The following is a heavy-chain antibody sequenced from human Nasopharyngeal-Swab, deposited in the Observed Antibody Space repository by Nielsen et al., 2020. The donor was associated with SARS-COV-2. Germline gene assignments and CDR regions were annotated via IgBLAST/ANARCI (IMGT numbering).Heavy chain of an antibody. CDR1: GGSISSSSYY. V-gene: IGHV4-39*01. CDR3: ARHARWAFDI. D-gene: IGHD3-16*01. Sequence: SETLSLTCTVSGGSISSSSYYWGWIRRPPGKGLEWIGSIYYSGSTYYNPSLKSRVTISVDTSKNQFSLKLSSVTAADTAVYYCARHARWAFDIWGQGTMVTVSS. CDR2: IYYSGST. J-gene: IGHJ3*02.